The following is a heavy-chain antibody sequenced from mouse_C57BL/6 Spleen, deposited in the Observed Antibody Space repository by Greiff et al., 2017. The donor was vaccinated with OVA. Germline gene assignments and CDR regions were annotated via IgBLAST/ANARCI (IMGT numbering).Heavy chain of an antibody. J-gene: IGHJ4*01. CDR3: ARCYGDEGYAMDY. D-gene: IGHD2-13*01. Sequence: QVQLQQSGPELVKPGASVKISCKASGYAFSSSWMNWVKQRPGKGLEWIGRIYPGDGDTNYNGKFKGKATLTADKSSSTAYMQLSSLTSEDAAVYFCARCYGDEGYAMDYWGQGTSVTVSS. CDR1: GYAFSSSW. CDR2: IYPGDGDT. V-gene: IGHV1-82*01.